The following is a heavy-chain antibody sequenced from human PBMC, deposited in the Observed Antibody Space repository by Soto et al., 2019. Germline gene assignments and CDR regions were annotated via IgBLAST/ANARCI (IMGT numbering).Heavy chain of an antibody. V-gene: IGHV6-1*01. J-gene: IGHJ5*02. D-gene: IGHD5-18*01. CDR2: TYYRFKWYN. Sequence: QVQLQQSGPGLVKPSQTLSLTCAISGDSVSSNSAAWNWIRQSPSRGLEWLGRTYYRFKWYNDYAVSVKSRITINPDTSKNQFSLQLNSVTPEDTAVYYCAREGVDTAMVKGWFDPWGQGTLVTVSS. CDR1: GDSVSSNSAA. CDR3: AREGVDTAMVKGWFDP.